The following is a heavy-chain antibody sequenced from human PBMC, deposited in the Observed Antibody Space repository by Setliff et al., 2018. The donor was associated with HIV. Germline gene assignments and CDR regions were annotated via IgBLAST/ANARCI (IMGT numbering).Heavy chain of an antibody. Sequence: NLSETLSLTCALSGYSISNGYYWGWIRQPSGKGLEWIGRINTSGSTNYNPSLKSRVTISVDKSQNQFSLKLSSVTAADTAVYYCARDFKRYNSPCRFDPWGQGTLVTVSS. D-gene: IGHD6-13*01. CDR2: INTSGST. V-gene: IGHV4-38-2*02. J-gene: IGHJ5*02. CDR1: GYSISNGYY. CDR3: ARDFKRYNSPCRFDP.